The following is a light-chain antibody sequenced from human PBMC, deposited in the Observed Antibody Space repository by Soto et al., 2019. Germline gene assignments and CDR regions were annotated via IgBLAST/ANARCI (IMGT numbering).Light chain of an antibody. CDR1: SSDVGGYNY. CDR3: SSYTSSSTPPV. CDR2: DVS. J-gene: IGLJ1*01. V-gene: IGLV2-14*01. Sequence: QSALTQPASVSGSPGQSITISCTGTSSDVGGYNYVSWYQQHPGKAPKLMIYDVSNRPSGVSNRFSGSKSGNTASLTSSGLQADDEADYYCSSYTSSSTPPVFGTGTKLTVL.